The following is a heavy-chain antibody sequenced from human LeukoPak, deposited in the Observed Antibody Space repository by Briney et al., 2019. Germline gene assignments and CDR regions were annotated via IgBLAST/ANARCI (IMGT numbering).Heavy chain of an antibody. D-gene: IGHD6-6*01. Sequence: GGSLRPACAAPGFTFSSYAMSWVRQAPGKGLEWVSAISGSGGSTYYADSVKGRFTISRDNSKNTLYLQMNSLRAEDTAVYYCAKDPTEYSSSEGNWFDPWGQGTLVTVSS. CDR3: AKDPTEYSSSEGNWFDP. V-gene: IGHV3-23*01. J-gene: IGHJ5*02. CDR2: ISGSGGST. CDR1: GFTFSSYA.